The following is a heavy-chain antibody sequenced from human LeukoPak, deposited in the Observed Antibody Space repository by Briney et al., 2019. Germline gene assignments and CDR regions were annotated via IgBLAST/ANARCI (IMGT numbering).Heavy chain of an antibody. CDR2: IYSGGST. Sequence: GGPLRLSCGASGFIVSSHFMRWVREAPGKGLVCVSVIYSGGSTYYAASMKGRFTISRDNSKNTLYLQMNSLRAEDTAVYYCARDFSSSWYGYYYYYMDVWGKGTTVTVSS. D-gene: IGHD6-13*01. CDR1: GFIVSSHF. J-gene: IGHJ6*03. CDR3: ARDFSSSWYGYYYYYMDV. V-gene: IGHV3-53*01.